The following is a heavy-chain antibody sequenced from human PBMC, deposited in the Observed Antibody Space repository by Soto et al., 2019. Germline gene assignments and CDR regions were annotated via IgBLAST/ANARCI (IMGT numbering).Heavy chain of an antibody. Sequence: QVQLQESGPGLVKPSETLSLTCTVSGGSISSYYWSWIRQPPGKGLEWIGYISYSGSTNYNPSLKSRVTISVVTANNQFSLKLSSVTAADTAVYYCARRWGAAFDYWGQGTLVTVSS. V-gene: IGHV4-59*08. J-gene: IGHJ4*02. CDR3: ARRWGAAFDY. CDR1: GGSISSYY. CDR2: ISYSGST. D-gene: IGHD1-26*01.